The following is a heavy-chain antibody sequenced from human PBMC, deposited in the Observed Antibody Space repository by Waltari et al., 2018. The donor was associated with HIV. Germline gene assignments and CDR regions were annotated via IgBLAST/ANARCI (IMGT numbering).Heavy chain of an antibody. CDR2: IWYDGSNK. J-gene: IGHJ6*02. V-gene: IGHV3-33*01. CDR1: GFTFSSYG. CDR3: ARDQTGTTYGYYYYGMDV. D-gene: IGHD1-7*01. Sequence: QVQLVESGGGVVQPGRSLRLSCAASGFTFSSYGMHWVRQAPGKGLEWVAVIWYDGSNKYYADAVKGRFTSSRDNSKNTLYLQMNSLRAEDTAVYYCARDQTGTTYGYYYYGMDVWGQGTTVTVSS.